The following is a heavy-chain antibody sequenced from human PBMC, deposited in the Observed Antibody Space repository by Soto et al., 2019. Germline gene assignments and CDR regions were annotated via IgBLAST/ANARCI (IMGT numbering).Heavy chain of an antibody. V-gene: IGHV3-33*01. CDR3: TRDFVYGDYVSAFDV. J-gene: IGHJ3*01. Sequence: QVQLVESGGGVVQPGRSLRLSCAASGFTFSSYGMHWVRQAPGKGLEWVTLISYDGSNKYYVDSVKGRFTISRDNSKNTLYLQMHSLRTEDTAVYFCTRDFVYGDYVSAFDVWGQGTMVTVSS. D-gene: IGHD4-17*01. CDR2: ISYDGSNK. CDR1: GFTFSSYG.